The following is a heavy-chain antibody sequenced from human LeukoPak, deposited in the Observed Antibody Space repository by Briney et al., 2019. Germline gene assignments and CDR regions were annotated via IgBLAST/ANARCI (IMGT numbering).Heavy chain of an antibody. CDR3: VKDTYDSSGYYYGPFDY. D-gene: IGHD3-22*01. CDR1: GFTFSSYA. CDR2: ISSNGGST. V-gene: IGHV3-64D*06. J-gene: IGHJ4*02. Sequence: GGSLRLSCSASGFTFSSYAMHWVRQARGKGREYVSAISSNGGSTYYADSVKGRFTISRDNSKNTLYLQMSSLRAEDTAVYYCVKDTYDSSGYYYGPFDYWGQGTLVTVSS.